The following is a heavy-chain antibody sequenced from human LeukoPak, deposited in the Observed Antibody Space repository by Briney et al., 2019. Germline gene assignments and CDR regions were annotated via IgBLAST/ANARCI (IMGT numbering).Heavy chain of an antibody. D-gene: IGHD3-10*01. CDR3: ARDYYGSGSYYSAY. CDR2: TNAGNGNT. V-gene: IGHV1-3*01. J-gene: IGHJ4*02. CDR1: GYTFTSYA. Sequence: ASMKVSCKASGYTFTSYATHWERQAPGQRLEWMGWTNAGNGNTKYSQKFQGRVTITRDTSASTAYMELSSLRSEDTAVYYCARDYYGSGSYYSAYWGQGTLVTVSS.